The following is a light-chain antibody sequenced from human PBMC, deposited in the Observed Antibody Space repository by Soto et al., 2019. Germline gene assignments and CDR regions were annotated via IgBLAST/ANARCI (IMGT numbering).Light chain of an antibody. CDR1: QTVGGRY. V-gene: IGKV3-20*01. CDR3: QHYCLSAWA. J-gene: IGKJ1*01. Sequence: IVLTQSPGTLSLSPGERATLSCRYSQTVGGRYLAWFQQKPGQSPRLLIYGASTRAAGVPDRFSGSGSGTDFSLTVNILEPEDFAVYYCQHYCLSAWAFGQGTKVEIK. CDR2: GAS.